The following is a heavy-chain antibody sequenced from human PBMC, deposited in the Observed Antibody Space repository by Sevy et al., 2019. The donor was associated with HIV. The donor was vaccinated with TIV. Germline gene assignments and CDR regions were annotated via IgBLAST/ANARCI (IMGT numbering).Heavy chain of an antibody. CDR1: GYTFTGYY. CDR2: INPNSGGT. D-gene: IGHD3-10*01. J-gene: IGHJ4*02. Sequence: ASVKVTCKASGYTFTGYYMHWVRQAPGQGLEWMGCINPNSGGTNYAQKFQGWVTMTRDTSITTAYMELSRLTADDTAVYYCATARRGSDYGSGSSFDLWGQGTLVTVSS. V-gene: IGHV1-2*04. CDR3: ATARRGSDYGSGSSFDL.